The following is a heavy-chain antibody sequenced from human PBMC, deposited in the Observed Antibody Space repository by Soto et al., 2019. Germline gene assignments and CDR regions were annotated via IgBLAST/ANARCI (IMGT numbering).Heavy chain of an antibody. CDR2: MNPNSGNT. Sequence: QVPLVQSGAEVKRPGASVRVSCKASGYTFTSYDINWVRQATGQGLEWLGWMNPNSGNTGYAQKFLGRITLTRSTSTSTAYMELISLRSEHTAVYYCAGGINWGQGTMVTVSS. CDR1: GYTFTSYD. V-gene: IGHV1-8*01. CDR3: AGGIN. J-gene: IGHJ3*01.